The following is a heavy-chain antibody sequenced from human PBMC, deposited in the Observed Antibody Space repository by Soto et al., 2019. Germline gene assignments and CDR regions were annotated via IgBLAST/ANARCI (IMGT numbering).Heavy chain of an antibody. CDR2: TSYDGSSN. D-gene: IGHD3-16*01. Sequence: QVQLVESGGGVVQPGTSLRLSCVGSGFTFRSYVIHWVRQAPGNGLGWVALTSYDGSSNFYGDSVKGRFTISRHNSRNTVKLQMDSLTFEGMALYYCARWGTTGGLDVWGQGTLVCVSS. J-gene: IGHJ4*02. V-gene: IGHV3-33*05. CDR1: GFTFRSYV. CDR3: ARWGTTGGLDV.